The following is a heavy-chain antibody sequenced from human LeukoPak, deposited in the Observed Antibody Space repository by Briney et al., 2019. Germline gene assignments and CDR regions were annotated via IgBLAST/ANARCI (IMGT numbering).Heavy chain of an antibody. Sequence: SQTLSLTCTVSGGTITSGDYYWSWIRQPPGKGLEWIGHIYYSGSTNYNPSLKSRVTISVDTSKKQFSLKLSSVTAADTAVYYCAKSDYYASGLDYWGQGTLVTVSS. CDR1: GGTITSGDYY. V-gene: IGHV4-30-4*01. CDR3: AKSDYYASGLDY. CDR2: IYYSGST. D-gene: IGHD3-10*01. J-gene: IGHJ4*02.